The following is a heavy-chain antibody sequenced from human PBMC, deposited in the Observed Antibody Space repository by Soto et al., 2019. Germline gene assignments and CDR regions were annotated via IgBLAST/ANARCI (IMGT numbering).Heavy chain of an antibody. CDR1: GFTFSSYG. J-gene: IGHJ6*02. V-gene: IGHV3-30*18. CDR2: ISYDGSNK. D-gene: IGHD1-7*01. CDR3: ANQEAGTTFRNYYYYYGMDV. Sequence: PGGSLRLSCAASGFTFSSYGMHWVRQAPGKGLEWVAVISYDGSNKYYADSVKGRFTISRDNSKNTLYLQMNSLRAEDTAVYYCANQEAGTTFRNYYYYYGMDVWGQGTTVTVSS.